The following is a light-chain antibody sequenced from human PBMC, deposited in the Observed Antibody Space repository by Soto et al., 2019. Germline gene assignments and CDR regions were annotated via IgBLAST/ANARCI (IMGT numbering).Light chain of an antibody. J-gene: IGKJ1*01. V-gene: IGKV3-20*01. CDR3: QQYIDSPRT. Sequence: EIILTQSPGTLALSPGDGATLSCRASQTVNRNYLAWYHQRPGQPPRLLIYGVSNRASGFTDRFSGDGSGTEFTLTIGRLDPDDFGVYYCQQYIDSPRTFGQGTRVDVK. CDR1: QTVNRNY. CDR2: GVS.